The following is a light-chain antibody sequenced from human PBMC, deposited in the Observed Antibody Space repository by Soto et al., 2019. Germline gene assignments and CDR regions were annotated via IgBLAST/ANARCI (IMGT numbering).Light chain of an antibody. CDR1: QSISSY. J-gene: IGKJ1*01. Sequence: DLPMTQSPSSLSASVGDRVTITCRASQSISSYLNWYQQKPGKAPKLLIYAASSLQSGVPSRFSGRGSGTDFTLTISSLQPEDFATYYCQQSYSTPWTFGQGTTVEI. CDR2: AAS. CDR3: QQSYSTPWT. V-gene: IGKV1-39*01.